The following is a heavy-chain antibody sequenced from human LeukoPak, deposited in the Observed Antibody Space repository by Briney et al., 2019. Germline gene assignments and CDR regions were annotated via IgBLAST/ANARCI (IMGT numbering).Heavy chain of an antibody. CDR2: INYSGTST. V-gene: IGHV3-43*01. CDR1: GFIFDDHT. CDR3: ATATSTVTPLLH. J-gene: IGHJ4*02. D-gene: IGHD4-17*01. Sequence: PGGSLRLSCAASGFIFDDHTMHWVRQGPGKGLEWVSLINYSGTSTYYTDSDKGRFTISRDNSRNSLYLEMTSLTPEDTGFYYCATATSTVTPLLHWGQGTQVTVSS.